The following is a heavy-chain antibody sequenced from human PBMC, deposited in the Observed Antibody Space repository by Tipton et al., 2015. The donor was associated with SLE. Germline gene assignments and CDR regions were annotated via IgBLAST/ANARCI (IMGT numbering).Heavy chain of an antibody. V-gene: IGHV4-31*02. CDR3: ARWGSFYYYMDV. Sequence: LRLSCTVSGGSINTGGYYWNWIRQHPEKGLEWIGNVYYSGSTSYNPSLKRRVTLSVDTSKNQFSLKLNSVTAADTAVYYCARWGSFYYYMDVWGKGTTVTVSS. CDR1: GGSINTGGYY. J-gene: IGHJ6*03. D-gene: IGHD3-16*02. CDR2: VYYSGST.